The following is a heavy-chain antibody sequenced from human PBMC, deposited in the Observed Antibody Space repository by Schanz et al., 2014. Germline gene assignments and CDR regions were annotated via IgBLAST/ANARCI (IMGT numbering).Heavy chain of an antibody. CDR3: ARGSGTFDS. CDR1: GFTFRRYG. V-gene: IGHV3-23*01. Sequence: EVQMLESGGGLVQPGGSLRLSCVASGFTFRRYGMRWVRQAPGKGLEWVSVIAGDGGGPNYVDSVKGRFTISRDNSDNTLYLQMNNLRAEDTAVYYCARGSGTFDSWGQGTLVTVSS. J-gene: IGHJ4*02. D-gene: IGHD3-3*01. CDR2: IAGDGGGP.